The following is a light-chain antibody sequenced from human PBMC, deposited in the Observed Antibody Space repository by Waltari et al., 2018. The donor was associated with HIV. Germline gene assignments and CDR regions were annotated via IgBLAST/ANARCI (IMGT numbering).Light chain of an antibody. CDR2: EVS. V-gene: IGLV2-23*02. J-gene: IGLJ1*01. Sequence: QSALTQPASVSGSPGQSITISCTGTSSDVGSYNLVSWYQQHPGKAPKLMIYEVSKRPSVFSNRFSGSKSGNTASLTISGLQAEDEADYYCCSYAGSSTYVFGTGTKVTVL. CDR3: CSYAGSSTYV. CDR1: SSDVGSYNL.